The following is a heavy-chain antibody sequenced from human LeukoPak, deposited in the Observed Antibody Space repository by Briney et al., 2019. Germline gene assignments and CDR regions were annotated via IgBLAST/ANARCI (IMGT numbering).Heavy chain of an antibody. D-gene: IGHD4-17*01. J-gene: IGHJ4*02. V-gene: IGHV3-66*01. Sequence: PGGSLRLSCAASGFTVSTNYMSWVRQAPGKGLEWVSVIYSGGGTYYADSVKGRFTVSRDSSKNTLYLQMNSLRAEDTAVYYCARETTALDYWGQGTLVTVSS. CDR2: IYSGGGT. CDR3: ARETTALDY. CDR1: GFTVSTNY.